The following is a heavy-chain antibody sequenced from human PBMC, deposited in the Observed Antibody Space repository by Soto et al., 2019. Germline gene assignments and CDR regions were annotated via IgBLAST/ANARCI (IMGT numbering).Heavy chain of an antibody. Sequence: ASVKVSCKASGYTFTGYYMHWVRQAPGQGLEWMGWINPNSGGTNYAQKFQGWVTMTRDTSISTAYMELSRLRSDDTAVYYCARSYVSDYYGMDVWGQGTTVTVSS. V-gene: IGHV1-2*04. J-gene: IGHJ6*02. D-gene: IGHD2-8*01. CDR1: GYTFTGYY. CDR2: INPNSGGT. CDR3: ARSYVSDYYGMDV.